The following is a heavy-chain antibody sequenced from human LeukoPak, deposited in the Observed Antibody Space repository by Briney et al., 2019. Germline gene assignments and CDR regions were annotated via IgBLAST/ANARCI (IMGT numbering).Heavy chain of an antibody. J-gene: IGHJ5*02. CDR1: GGSCDDYY. CDR2: IHPHGIF. CDR3: ARGRDRSKAGDL. V-gene: IGHV4-34*01. D-gene: IGHD5-24*01. Sequence: SETLSLTCDVSGGSCDDYYCSWIRQPPGKGLEWIGEIHPHGIFYYNSSLMSRVTISIDTSKSQFSPRLTSVTAADTAFYYCARGRDRSKAGDLWGQGILVTVSS.